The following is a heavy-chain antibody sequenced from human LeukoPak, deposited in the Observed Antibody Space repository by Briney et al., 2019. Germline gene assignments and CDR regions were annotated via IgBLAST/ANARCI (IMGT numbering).Heavy chain of an antibody. Sequence: GGSLRLSCAASGFTFSSYGMHWVRQAPGKGLEWVAVIWYDGSNKYYADSVKGRLTISRDNSKNTLYLQMNSLRAEDTAVYYCARDGSIVVAGIDYWGQGTLVTVSS. V-gene: IGHV3-33*01. CDR1: GFTFSSYG. CDR3: ARDGSIVVAGIDY. D-gene: IGHD6-19*01. CDR2: IWYDGSNK. J-gene: IGHJ4*02.